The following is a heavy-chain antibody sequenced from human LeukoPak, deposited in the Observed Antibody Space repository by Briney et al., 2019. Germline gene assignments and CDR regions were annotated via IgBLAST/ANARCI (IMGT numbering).Heavy chain of an antibody. J-gene: IGHJ4*02. CDR1: GYSISSGYY. CDR3: ARIAKDSSGWSHFDY. Sequence: SETLSLTCTVSGYSISSGYYWGWIRQPPGKGLEWIGSIYYSGSTYYNPSLKSRVTISVDTSKNQFSLKLTSVTAADTAVYYCARIAKDSSGWSHFDYWGQGILVTVSS. D-gene: IGHD6-19*01. V-gene: IGHV4-38-2*02. CDR2: IYYSGST.